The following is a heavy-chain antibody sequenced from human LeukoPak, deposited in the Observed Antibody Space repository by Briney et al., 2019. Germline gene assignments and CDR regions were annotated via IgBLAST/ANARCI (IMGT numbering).Heavy chain of an antibody. CDR3: ARDLYRRIAARGSNLEAGDY. D-gene: IGHD6-6*01. Sequence: GGSLRLSCAASGFTFSSYSMNWVRQAPGKGLEWVSSISSSSSYIYYADSVKGRFTISRDNAKNSLYLQMNSLRAEDTAVYYCARDLYRRIAARGSNLEAGDYWGQGTLVTVSS. V-gene: IGHV3-21*01. J-gene: IGHJ4*02. CDR2: ISSSSSYI. CDR1: GFTFSSYS.